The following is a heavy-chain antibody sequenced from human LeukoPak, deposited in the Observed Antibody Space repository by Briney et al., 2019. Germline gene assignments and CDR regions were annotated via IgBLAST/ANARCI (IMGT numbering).Heavy chain of an antibody. CDR3: ARGFRYDSSGYDP. J-gene: IGHJ5*02. CDR2: ISSSSSTI. D-gene: IGHD3-22*01. Sequence: PGGSLRLSCAASGFTFSSYSMNWVRQAPGKGLEWVSYISSSSSTIYYADSVKGRFTISRDNAKNSLYLQMNSLRAEDTAVYYCARGFRYDSSGYDPWGQGTLVTVSS. V-gene: IGHV3-48*01. CDR1: GFTFSSYS.